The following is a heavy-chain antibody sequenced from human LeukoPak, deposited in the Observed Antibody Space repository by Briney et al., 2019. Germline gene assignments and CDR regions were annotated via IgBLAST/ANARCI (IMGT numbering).Heavy chain of an antibody. CDR2: ISAYNSNK. Sequence: ASVKVSCKSSGYTFTSYGISWVRQATGQGLEWMGWISAYNSNKNCAHKLQDRAIIPTDTYTHAPYIDLRSLRSDEAAVYYCARGGGGYYANWFDPWGQGNLVIVSS. D-gene: IGHD3-22*01. CDR1: GYTFTSYG. J-gene: IGHJ5*02. CDR3: ARGGGGYYANWFDP. V-gene: IGHV1-18*01.